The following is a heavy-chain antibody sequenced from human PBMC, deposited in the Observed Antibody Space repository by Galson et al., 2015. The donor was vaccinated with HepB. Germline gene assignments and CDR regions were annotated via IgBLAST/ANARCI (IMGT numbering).Heavy chain of an antibody. CDR1: GFTFSSYG. CDR3: ARDRFRRPPLDY. CDR2: ISSSSSYI. J-gene: IGHJ4*02. D-gene: IGHD3-3*01. V-gene: IGHV3-21*01. Sequence: SLRLSCAASGFTFSSYGMHWVRQAPGKGLEWVSSISSSSSYIYYADSVEGRFTISRDNAKNSLYLQMNSLRAEDTAVYYCARDRFRRPPLDYWGQGTLVTVSS.